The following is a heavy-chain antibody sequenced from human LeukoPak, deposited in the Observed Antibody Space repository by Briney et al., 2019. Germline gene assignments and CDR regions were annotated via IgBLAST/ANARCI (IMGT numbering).Heavy chain of an antibody. D-gene: IGHD2-2*01. Sequence: SETLSLTCTVSGGSISSGGYYWSWIRQHPGKGREYIGYIYNSGSAYYNPSLKSRVTISVDTSKNQFSLKLSSVTAADTAVYYCARDVIVVVPAAMPVYYYYGMDVWGQGTTVTVSS. V-gene: IGHV4-30-4*08. J-gene: IGHJ6*02. CDR2: IYNSGSA. CDR1: GGSISSGGYY. CDR3: ARDVIVVVPAAMPVYYYYGMDV.